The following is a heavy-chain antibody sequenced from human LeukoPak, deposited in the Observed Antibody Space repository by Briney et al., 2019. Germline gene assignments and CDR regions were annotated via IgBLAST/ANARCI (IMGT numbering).Heavy chain of an antibody. V-gene: IGHV4-59*12. CDR1: GGSISSYY. CDR2: IYYSGST. D-gene: IGHD2-2*02. J-gene: IGHJ6*03. Sequence: PSETLSLTCTVSGGSISSYYWSWIRQPPGKGLEWIGYIYYSGSTNYNPSLKSRVTISVDTSKNQFSLKLSSVTAADTAVYYCARRRKSLGYCSSTSCYIKGPHYYYYMDVWGKGTTVTVSS. CDR3: ARRRKSLGYCSSTSCYIKGPHYYYYMDV.